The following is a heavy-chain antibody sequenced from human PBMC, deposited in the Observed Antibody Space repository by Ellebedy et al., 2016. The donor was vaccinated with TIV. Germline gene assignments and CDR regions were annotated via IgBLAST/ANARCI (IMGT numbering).Heavy chain of an antibody. CDR2: ISGSGGST. J-gene: IGHJ3*02. CDR1: GFTFSTYA. V-gene: IGHV3-23*01. D-gene: IGHD6-19*01. Sequence: GESLKISCAASGFTFSTYAMSLVRQAPGKGLEWVSAISGSGGSTYYADSVKGRFTISRDNSKNTLYLQMNSLRAEDTDVYYCAKDRQWLVRGAFDIWGQGTMVTVSS. CDR3: AKDRQWLVRGAFDI.